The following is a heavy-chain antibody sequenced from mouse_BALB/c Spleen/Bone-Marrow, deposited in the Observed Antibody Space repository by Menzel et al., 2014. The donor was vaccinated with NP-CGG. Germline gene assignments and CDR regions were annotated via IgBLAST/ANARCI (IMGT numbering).Heavy chain of an antibody. CDR1: GYTFTDYA. Sequence: VQLQQSGAELVRPGVSVKISCKGSGYTFTDYAMHWVKQSHAKSLEWIGVISTYYGDASYNRKFKGKGTMTVDKSSSTAYMELARLTAEDSAIYYCASCNYYYAMDYWGQGTSVTVSS. J-gene: IGHJ4*01. V-gene: IGHV1S137*01. CDR3: ASCNYYYAMDY. CDR2: ISTYYGDA. D-gene: IGHD2-1*01.